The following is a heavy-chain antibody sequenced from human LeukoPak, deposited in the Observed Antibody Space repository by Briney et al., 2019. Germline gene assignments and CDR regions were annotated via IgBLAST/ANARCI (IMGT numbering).Heavy chain of an antibody. D-gene: IGHD1-1*01. CDR3: TITTGTTLGLMDY. Sequence: SGTLSLTCAVYGGSFSGYYWRWIRQPPGKELEWIGEINHSGSTNYNPSLKSRVTISVDTSKNQLSLKMSSVTAADTAVYYCTITTGTTLGLMDYWGQGTLVTVSS. CDR1: GGSFSGYY. J-gene: IGHJ4*02. V-gene: IGHV4-34*01. CDR2: INHSGST.